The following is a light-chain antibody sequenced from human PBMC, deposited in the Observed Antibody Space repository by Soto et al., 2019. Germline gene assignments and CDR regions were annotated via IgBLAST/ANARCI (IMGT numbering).Light chain of an antibody. V-gene: IGKV3-15*01. CDR1: QSVGIN. J-gene: IGKJ2*01. Sequence: ETVMTQSPATLSVSPGERITLSCRASQSVGINLAWYQQKPGQAPRLLIYAAASRATSIPARFIGDGSGTEFPLTSSSLQFEDFAVYYCQQYNDWPPGGAFGQGTNLEIK. CDR2: AAA. CDR3: QQYNDWPPGGA.